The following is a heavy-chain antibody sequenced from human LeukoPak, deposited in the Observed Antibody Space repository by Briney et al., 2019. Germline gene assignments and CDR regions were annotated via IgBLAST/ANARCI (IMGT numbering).Heavy chain of an antibody. V-gene: IGHV4-39*01. CDR2: ITDDGST. Sequence: PSETLSLTCIVSGGYISSSSYYWGWIRQPPGKGLEWIGSITDDGSTSDNPSLKGRVTISVDTSKNQFSLKLSSVTAADTAVYYCAMYRGLTMFDYWGQGTLVTVSS. CDR3: AMYRGLTMFDY. J-gene: IGHJ4*02. CDR1: GGYISSSSYY. D-gene: IGHD3/OR15-3a*01.